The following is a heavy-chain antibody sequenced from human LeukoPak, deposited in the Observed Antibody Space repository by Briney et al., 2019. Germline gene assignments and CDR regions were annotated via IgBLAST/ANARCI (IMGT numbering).Heavy chain of an antibody. CDR1: GYTFTRND. CDR3: AREWGAAYERGFDY. J-gene: IGHJ4*02. CDR2: MNPNSGNT. D-gene: IGHD1-1*01. Sequence: ASVKVSCKASGYTFTRNDIHWVRQATGQGLEWMGWMNPNSGNTGYAQEFQGRVTFTRDTSITTAYMELSSLRAEDTAVYYCAREWGAAYERGFDYWGQGTLVTVSS. V-gene: IGHV1-8*03.